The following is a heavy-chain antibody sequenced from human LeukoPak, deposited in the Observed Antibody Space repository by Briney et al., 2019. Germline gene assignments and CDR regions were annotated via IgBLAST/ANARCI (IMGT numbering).Heavy chain of an antibody. CDR3: ARSRVPAAKSRRWFDP. Sequence: PSETLSLTCAVYGGSFSGYYWSWIRQPPGKGLEWIGEINHSGSTNYNPSLKSRVTISVDTSKNQFSLKLSSVAAADTAVYYCARSRVPAAKSRRWFDPWGQGTLVTVSS. CDR2: INHSGST. D-gene: IGHD2-2*01. CDR1: GGSFSGYY. J-gene: IGHJ5*02. V-gene: IGHV4-34*01.